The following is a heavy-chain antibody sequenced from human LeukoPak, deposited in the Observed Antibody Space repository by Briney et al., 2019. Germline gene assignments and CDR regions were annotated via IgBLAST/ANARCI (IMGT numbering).Heavy chain of an antibody. CDR1: GGSISSGDYY. Sequence: SETLSLTCTVSGGSISSGDYYWSWIRQPPGKGLEWIGYIYYSGSTYYNPSPKSRVTISVDTSKNQFSLKLSSVTAADTAVYYCARGIVVVTAIYFDYWGQGTLVTVSS. J-gene: IGHJ4*02. CDR3: ARGIVVVTAIYFDY. D-gene: IGHD2-21*02. CDR2: IYYSGST. V-gene: IGHV4-30-4*01.